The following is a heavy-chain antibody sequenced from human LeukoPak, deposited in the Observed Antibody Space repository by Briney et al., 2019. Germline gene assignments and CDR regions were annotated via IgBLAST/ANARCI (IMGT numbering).Heavy chain of an antibody. V-gene: IGHV3-23*01. Sequence: GGSLRLSCAASGFTFGSYAMSWVRQAPGKGLEWVSAISGSGGSTYYADSVKGRFTISRDNSKNTLYLQMNSLRAEDTAVYYCAKDPRIAVALYYFDYWGQGTLVTVSS. CDR3: AKDPRIAVALYYFDY. CDR1: GFTFGSYA. D-gene: IGHD6-19*01. J-gene: IGHJ4*02. CDR2: ISGSGGST.